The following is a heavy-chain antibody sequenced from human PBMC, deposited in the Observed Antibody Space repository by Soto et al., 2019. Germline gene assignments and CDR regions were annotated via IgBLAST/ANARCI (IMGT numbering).Heavy chain of an antibody. CDR3: AKRYDFWSGYSIDY. CDR2: ISGSGGST. V-gene: IGHV3-23*01. Sequence: PGESLKISCAASGFTFSSYAMSWVRQAPGKGLEWVSAISGSGGSTYYADSVKGRFTISRDNSKNTLYLQMNSLRAEDTAVYYCAKRYDFWSGYSIDYWGQGTLVTVSS. J-gene: IGHJ4*02. D-gene: IGHD3-3*01. CDR1: GFTFSSYA.